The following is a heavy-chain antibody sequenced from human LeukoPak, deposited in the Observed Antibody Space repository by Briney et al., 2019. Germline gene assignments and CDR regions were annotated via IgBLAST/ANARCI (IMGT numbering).Heavy chain of an antibody. D-gene: IGHD3-3*01. V-gene: IGHV3-48*02. CDR2: ISSSSSTR. CDR1: GFTFSRYS. Sequence: HPGGSLRLSCAASGFTFSRYSMNWVRQAPGKGLEWVSYISSSSSTRYYADSVKGRFTISRDNAKNSLYLQMNSLRDEDTAVYYCARELYEFWSGRFDYWGRGTLVTVSS. CDR3: ARELYEFWSGRFDY. J-gene: IGHJ4*02.